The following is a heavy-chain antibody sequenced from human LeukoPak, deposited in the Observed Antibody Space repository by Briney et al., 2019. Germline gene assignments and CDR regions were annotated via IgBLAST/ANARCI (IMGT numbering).Heavy chain of an antibody. D-gene: IGHD1-26*01. V-gene: IGHV4-59*11. CDR3: AREAGSYPYYMDV. CDR2: IYYSGST. J-gene: IGHJ6*03. CDR1: GGSISSHY. Sequence: SETLSLTCTVSGGSISSHYWSWIRQPPGKGLEWIGYIYYSGSTNYNPSLKSRVTISVDTSKNQFSLKLSSVTAADTAVYYCAREAGSYPYYMDVWGKGTTVTVSS.